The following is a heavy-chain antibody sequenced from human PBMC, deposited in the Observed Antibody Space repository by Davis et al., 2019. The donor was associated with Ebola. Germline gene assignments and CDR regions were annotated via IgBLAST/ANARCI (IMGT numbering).Heavy chain of an antibody. J-gene: IGHJ4*02. V-gene: IGHV3-23*01. D-gene: IGHD6-13*01. Sequence: GGSLRLSCAASGFTFSSYAMSWVRQAPGKGLEWVSVISGSGGSTYYADSVKGRFTISRDNAKNTLYLQMNSLRAEDTAVYYCARGEQQLADYWGQGTLVTVPS. CDR1: GFTFSSYA. CDR2: ISGSGGST. CDR3: ARGEQQLADY.